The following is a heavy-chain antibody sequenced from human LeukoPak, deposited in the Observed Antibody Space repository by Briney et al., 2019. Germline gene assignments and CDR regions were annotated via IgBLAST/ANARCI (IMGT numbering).Heavy chain of an antibody. CDR2: IWADGAP. Sequence: SETLSLTCTVSGDSISSGNYYWSWLRQPAGKGLEWIGRIWADGAPTYRPSLKSRVTISVDTSKNQFSLRLSSVTAADTAVYYCARGRDSRGYQFMGFDSWGQGTLVTVSS. D-gene: IGHD3-22*01. V-gene: IGHV4-61*02. CDR3: ARGRDSRGYQFMGFDS. CDR1: GDSISSGNYY. J-gene: IGHJ4*02.